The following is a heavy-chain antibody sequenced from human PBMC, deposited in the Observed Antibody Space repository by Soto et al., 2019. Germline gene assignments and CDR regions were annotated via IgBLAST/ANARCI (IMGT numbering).Heavy chain of an antibody. V-gene: IGHV1-69*13. CDR3: ARDPSLWSSGSYLFDY. CDR2: IIPIFGTA. CDR1: GGTFSSYA. J-gene: IGHJ4*02. D-gene: IGHD3-22*01. Sequence: PVKVSCKASGGTFSSYAISWVRQAPGQGLEWMGGIIPIFGTANYAQKFQGRVTITADESTSTAYMELSSLRSEDTAVYYCARDPSLWSSGSYLFDYWGQGTLVTVSS.